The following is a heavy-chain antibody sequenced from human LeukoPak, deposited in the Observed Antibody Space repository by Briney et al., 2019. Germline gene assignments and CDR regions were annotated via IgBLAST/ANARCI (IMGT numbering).Heavy chain of an antibody. J-gene: IGHJ6*03. CDR1: GYTFTSYY. D-gene: IGHD3-22*01. V-gene: IGHV1-46*01. CDR3: ARETGLYAADSSGYSYYYMDV. CDR2: INPSGGST. Sequence: ASVKVSCKASGYTFTSYYMHWVRQAPAQGLEWMGIINPSGGSTSYAQKFQGRVTMTRDTSTSTVYMELSSLRSEDTAVYYCARETGLYAADSSGYSYYYMDVWGKGTTVTVSS.